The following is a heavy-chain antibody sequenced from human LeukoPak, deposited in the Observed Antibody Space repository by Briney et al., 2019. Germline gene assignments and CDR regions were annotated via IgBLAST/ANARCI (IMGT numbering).Heavy chain of an antibody. CDR2: INPYNGNT. CDR1: GYTFTSYG. V-gene: IGHV1-18*01. D-gene: IGHD3-10*01. Sequence: ASVKVSCKASGYTFTSYGLSWVRQAPGQGLEWMGWINPYNGNTNYAQKFQGRVTMTTDTSTSTAYMELRSLRSDDTAVYYCARATYYYGSGRGEDAFDIWGQGTMVTVSS. J-gene: IGHJ3*02. CDR3: ARATYYYGSGRGEDAFDI.